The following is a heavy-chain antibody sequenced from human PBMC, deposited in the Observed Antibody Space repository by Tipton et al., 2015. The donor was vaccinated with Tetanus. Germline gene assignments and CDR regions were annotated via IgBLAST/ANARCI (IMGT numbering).Heavy chain of an antibody. V-gene: IGHV3-9*01. J-gene: IGHJ3*01. CDR1: GFTFDDYA. D-gene: IGHD5-12*01. Sequence: SLRLSCAASGFTFDDYAMHWVRQAPGKGLEWVSGISWNSGSIGYADSVKGRFTISRDNAKNSLYLQMNSLRAEDTALYYCVRARGFDFGTKGFDLWGQGTLVTVSS. CDR2: ISWNSGSI. CDR3: VRARGFDFGTKGFDL.